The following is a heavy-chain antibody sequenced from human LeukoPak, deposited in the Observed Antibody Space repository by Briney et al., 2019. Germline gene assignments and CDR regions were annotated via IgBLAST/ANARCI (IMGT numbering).Heavy chain of an antibody. V-gene: IGHV1-2*02. CDR2: INPNSGDT. CDR3: ARVRYRLAETYIDY. D-gene: IGHD3-16*01. J-gene: IGHJ4*02. CDR1: GYIFTGYY. Sequence: ASVKVSCKASGYIFTGYYMHWVRQAPGQGLEWMGWINPNSGDTNYAQKFQGRVTMTRDTSVSTAYMELSRLRSDDTAVYYCARVRYRLAETYIDYWGQGTLVTVSS.